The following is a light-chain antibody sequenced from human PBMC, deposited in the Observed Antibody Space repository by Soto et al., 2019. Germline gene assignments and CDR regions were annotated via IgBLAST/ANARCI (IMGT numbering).Light chain of an antibody. V-gene: IGKV3-15*01. J-gene: IGKJ5*01. CDR2: GAS. CDR1: QSVSSN. Sequence: EIVMAQSPATLSVSPGGRATLSFRASQSVSSNLAWYQQKPGQAPRLLIYGASTRATGIPARFSGSESGTEFTLTISSLQSEDFAVYYCQQYNDWPITFGEGTRVEIK. CDR3: QQYNDWPIT.